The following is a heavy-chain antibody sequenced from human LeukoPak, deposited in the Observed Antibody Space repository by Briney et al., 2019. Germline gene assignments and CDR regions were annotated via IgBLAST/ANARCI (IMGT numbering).Heavy chain of an antibody. CDR2: ISGSGGST. Sequence: GGSLRLSCAASGFTFSSYAMSWVRQAPGKGLEWVSAISGSGGSTYYADSVKGRFTISRDNSKNTLYLQMNSLRAEDTAVYYCAKPVCCSSSSRRVPGVYCFDYWGRGTLVTVSS. CDR3: AKPVCCSSSSRRVPGVYCFDY. CDR1: GFTFSSYA. D-gene: IGHD2-2*01. V-gene: IGHV3-23*01. J-gene: IGHJ4*02.